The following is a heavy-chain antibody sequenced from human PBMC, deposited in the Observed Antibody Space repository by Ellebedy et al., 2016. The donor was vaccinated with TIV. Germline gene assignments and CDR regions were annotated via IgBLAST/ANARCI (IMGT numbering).Heavy chain of an antibody. CDR3: ARGDDYYYDSSGYYYNY. V-gene: IGHV1-46*01. CDR2: INPTSGSS. Sequence: ASVKVSCKASGYTFTNYFLYWVRQAPGQGLEWMGIINPTSGSSNYAQKFQGRVTMTRDTSTSTVYMVLSSLRSEDTAVYYCARGDDYYYDSSGYYYNYWGQGTLVTVSS. D-gene: IGHD3-22*01. CDR1: GYTFTNYF. J-gene: IGHJ4*02.